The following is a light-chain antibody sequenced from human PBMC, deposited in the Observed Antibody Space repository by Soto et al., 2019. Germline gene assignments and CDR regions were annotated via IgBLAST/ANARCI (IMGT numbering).Light chain of an antibody. CDR3: QQYHNWPGT. Sequence: EIVMTQSPATLSVSPGERATLSCMASQSVKSNSAWYQQKPGQPPRRLIYGASTRATGIPVRFSGSGSGTEFTLTISSLQSEDFAVYFCQQYHNWPGTFGQGTKV. J-gene: IGKJ1*01. V-gene: IGKV3-15*01. CDR1: QSVKSN. CDR2: GAS.